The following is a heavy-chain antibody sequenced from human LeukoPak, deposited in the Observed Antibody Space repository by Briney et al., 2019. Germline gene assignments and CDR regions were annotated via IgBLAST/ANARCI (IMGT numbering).Heavy chain of an antibody. J-gene: IGHJ6*03. V-gene: IGHV1-2*02. CDR2: INPNSGGT. CDR3: ARDLYQWLPSTRPRDYYYYMDV. D-gene: IGHD6-19*01. CDR1: GYTFTGYY. Sequence: ASVKVSCKASGYTFTGYYIHWVRQAPGQGFECMGWINPNSGGTNYAQKFQGSVTMTRDTSTSTAYMELSRLRSDDTAVYYCARDLYQWLPSTRPRDYYYYMDVWGEGTTVTVSS.